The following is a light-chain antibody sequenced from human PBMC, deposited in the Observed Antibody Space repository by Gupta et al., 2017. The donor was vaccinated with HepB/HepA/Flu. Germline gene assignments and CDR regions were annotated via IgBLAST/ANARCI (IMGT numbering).Light chain of an antibody. V-gene: IGLV1-44*01. Sequence: QSVLTPPPSASGPPSQRVTISCSGRSTNIGSNTVPWYHPHPGTAPNFLIYLNDQRPSGVPDRFSGSRSGTSASLAISGLQPADEADYYCSVWYDIRNGWVFGGGTKLTVL. CDR3: SVWYDIRNGWV. J-gene: IGLJ3*02. CDR2: LND. CDR1: STNIGSNT.